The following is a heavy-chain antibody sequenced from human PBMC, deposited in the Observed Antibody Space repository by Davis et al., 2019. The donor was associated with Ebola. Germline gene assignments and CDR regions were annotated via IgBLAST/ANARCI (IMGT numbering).Heavy chain of an antibody. CDR3: AKGSVTIFGVAPDYYGMDV. Sequence: GESLKISCAASGFTFSNYGMHWVRQAPGKGLEWVAFIRFDGSNKYYADSVKGRFTISRDNSKNTLYLQMNSLRAEDTAVYYCAKGSVTIFGVAPDYYGMDVWGKGTTVTVSS. D-gene: IGHD3-3*01. J-gene: IGHJ6*04. CDR1: GFTFSNYG. V-gene: IGHV3-30*02. CDR2: IRFDGSNK.